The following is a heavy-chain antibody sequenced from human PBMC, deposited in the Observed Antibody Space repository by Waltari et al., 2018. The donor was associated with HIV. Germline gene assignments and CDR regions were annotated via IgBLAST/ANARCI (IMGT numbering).Heavy chain of an antibody. Sequence: EVQLVESGGGLVQPAGYLRLSCAASGFTFSSYWMHWVTTAPGKGLVWVSRIKSDGTITTYADSVKGRFTISRDNAKNTLFLQMNSLRAEDTAIYYCARDLVVLRYFDWLSTYFDYWGQGTLVTVSS. J-gene: IGHJ4*02. D-gene: IGHD3-9*01. CDR3: ARDLVVLRYFDWLSTYFDY. CDR2: IKSDGTIT. CDR1: GFTFSSYW. V-gene: IGHV3-74*01.